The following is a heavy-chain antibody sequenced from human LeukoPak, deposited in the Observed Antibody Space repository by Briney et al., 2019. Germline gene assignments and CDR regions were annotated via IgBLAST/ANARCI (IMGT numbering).Heavy chain of an antibody. Sequence: SVKVSCKASGGTFSSYAISWVRQAPGQGLEWMGGIIPIFGTANYAQKFQGRVTITADKSTSTAYMELSSLRSEDTAVYYCARTPPYYYDSSGPTGWFDPWGQGTLVTVSS. V-gene: IGHV1-69*06. CDR1: GGTFSSYA. D-gene: IGHD3-22*01. CDR2: IIPIFGTA. CDR3: ARTPPYYYDSSGPTGWFDP. J-gene: IGHJ5*02.